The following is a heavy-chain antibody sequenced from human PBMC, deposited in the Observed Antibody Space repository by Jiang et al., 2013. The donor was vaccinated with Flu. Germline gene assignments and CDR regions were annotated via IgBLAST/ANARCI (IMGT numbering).Heavy chain of an antibody. Sequence: PGLVKPSETLSLTCTVSGGSISSYYWSWIRQPPGKGLEWIGYIYYSGSTNYNPSLKSRVTISVDTSKNQFSLKLSSVTAADTAVYYCARDSRDSSSFYYAFDIWGQGTMVTVSS. CDR3: ARDSRDSSSFYYAFDI. CDR1: GGSISSYY. J-gene: IGHJ3*02. D-gene: IGHD6-13*01. CDR2: IYYSGST. V-gene: IGHV4-59*01.